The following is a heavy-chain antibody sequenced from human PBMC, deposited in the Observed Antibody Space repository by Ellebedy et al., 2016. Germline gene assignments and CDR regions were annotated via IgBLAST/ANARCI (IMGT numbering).Heavy chain of an antibody. V-gene: IGHV4-61*01. D-gene: IGHD4-17*01. Sequence: SETLSLXCTVSGGSVSSGSYYWSWIRQPPGKGLEWIGYIYYSGSTNYNPSLKSRVTISVDTSKNQFSLKLSSVTAADTAVYYCAVSMTTVTKLVADVWGQGTTVTVSS. CDR1: GGSVSSGSYY. CDR3: AVSMTTVTKLVADV. CDR2: IYYSGST. J-gene: IGHJ6*02.